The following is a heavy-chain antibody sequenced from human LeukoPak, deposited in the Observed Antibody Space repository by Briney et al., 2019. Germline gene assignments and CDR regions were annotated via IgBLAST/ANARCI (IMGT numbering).Heavy chain of an antibody. J-gene: IGHJ4*02. D-gene: IGHD4-17*01. CDR1: GGSISSYY. CDR2: LHTSGST. V-gene: IGHV4-4*07. CDR3: ARDFGYGDYFFDD. Sequence: KPSETLSLTCTVSGGSISSYYWNWIRQPAGEGLEWIGRLHTSGSTHYNPSLKSRVTMSVDTSKNQFSLKLSSVTAADTAVYYCARDFGYGDYFFDDWGQGTLVTVSS.